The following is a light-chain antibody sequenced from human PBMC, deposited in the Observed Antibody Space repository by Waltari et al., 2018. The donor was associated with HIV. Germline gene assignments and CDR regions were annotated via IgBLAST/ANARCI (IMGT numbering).Light chain of an antibody. J-gene: IGLJ1*01. Sequence: QSALTQPASVSGSPGQSITISCTGTSRAVGGYNLVSSYQQYPGKVPKLMIYEVSKRPSGVSNRFSGSKSGNTASLTISGLQAEDEADYYCCSYAGSSTPFVFGTATKVTVL. CDR2: EVS. CDR1: SRAVGGYNL. CDR3: CSYAGSSTPFV. V-gene: IGLV2-23*02.